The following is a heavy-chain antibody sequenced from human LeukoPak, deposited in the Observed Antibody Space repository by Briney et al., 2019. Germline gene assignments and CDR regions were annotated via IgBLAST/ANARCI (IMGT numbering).Heavy chain of an antibody. J-gene: IGHJ3*01. CDR2: IRHDGSNK. D-gene: IGHD7-27*01. CDR1: GFTFSSYG. CDR3: TSRTGAI. Sequence: GGSLRLSCAASGFTFSSYGMHWVRQAPGKGLEWVAFIRHDGSNKYYADSVKGRFTISRDNSKNTLYLQMNSLRVEDTAVYYCTSRTGAIWGQGTMVTVSS. V-gene: IGHV3-30*02.